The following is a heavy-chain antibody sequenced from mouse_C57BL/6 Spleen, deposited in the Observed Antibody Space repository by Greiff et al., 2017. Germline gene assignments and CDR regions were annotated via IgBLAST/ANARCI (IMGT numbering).Heavy chain of an antibody. CDR1: GFNIKDYY. Sequence: VQLQQSGAELVRPGASVKLSCTASGFNIKDYYMHWVKQRPEQGLEWIGRIDPEDGDTEYAPKFQGKATMTADTSSNTAYLQLSSLTSEDTAVYYCTTCGSYYDYDGHYYAMDYWGQGTSVTVSS. CDR3: TTCGSYYDYDGHYYAMDY. D-gene: IGHD2-4*01. J-gene: IGHJ4*01. V-gene: IGHV14-1*01. CDR2: IDPEDGDT.